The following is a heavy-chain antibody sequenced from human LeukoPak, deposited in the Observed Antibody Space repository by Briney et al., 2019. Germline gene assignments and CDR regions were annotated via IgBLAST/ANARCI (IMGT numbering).Heavy chain of an antibody. J-gene: IGHJ4*02. CDR3: ATSSGYEDGNY. Sequence: PGGSLRLSCAASGFTFSSYSMNWVRQAPGEGLEWVSYISSSSSTIYYADSVKGRFTISRDNAKNSLYLQMNSLRAEDTAVYYCATSSGYEDGNYWGQGTLVTVSS. D-gene: IGHD5-12*01. CDR1: GFTFSSYS. V-gene: IGHV3-48*01. CDR2: ISSSSSTI.